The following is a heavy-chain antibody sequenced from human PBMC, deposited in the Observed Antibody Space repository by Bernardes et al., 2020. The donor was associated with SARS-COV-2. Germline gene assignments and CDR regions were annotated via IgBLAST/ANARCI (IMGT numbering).Heavy chain of an antibody. Sequence: GGPLRLSCAVSGFTFSSYFMAWVRHAPGKGLEWVAGVSANGVGTYYGDSVKGRFTVSRDNSKNTVYLQMDRLRVEDADVYYCAKYARKQQLGRSFDYWGQGTLVTVSS. D-gene: IGHD6-13*01. J-gene: IGHJ4*02. CDR2: VSANGVGT. CDR3: AKYARKQQLGRSFDY. CDR1: GFTFSSYF. V-gene: IGHV3-23*01.